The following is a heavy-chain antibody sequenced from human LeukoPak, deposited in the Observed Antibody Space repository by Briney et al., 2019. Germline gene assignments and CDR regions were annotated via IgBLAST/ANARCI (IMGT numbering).Heavy chain of an antibody. Sequence: SQTLSLTCAVSGGSTSSGGYYWSWIRQPPGKGLEWIGYIYHSGSTYYNPSLKSRVTISVDRSKNQFSLKLSSVTAADTAVYYCARVLGSSWSHYYYYYMDVWGKGTTVTVSS. V-gene: IGHV4-30-2*01. J-gene: IGHJ6*03. CDR1: GGSTSSGGYY. CDR3: ARVLGSSWSHYYYYYMDV. CDR2: IYHSGST. D-gene: IGHD6-13*01.